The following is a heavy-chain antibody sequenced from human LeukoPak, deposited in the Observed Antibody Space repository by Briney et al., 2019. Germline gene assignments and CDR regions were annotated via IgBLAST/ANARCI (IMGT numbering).Heavy chain of an antibody. V-gene: IGHV4-39*01. J-gene: IGHJ3*02. CDR3: ARPGYDSSGYAAFDI. Sequence: KPSETLSLTCTVSGGPTSSSSYYWGWIRQPPGKGLEWIGNIYYSGSTYYNPSLKSRVTISVDTSKNQFSLKLSSVTAADTAVYYCARPGYDSSGYAAFDIWGQGTMVTVSS. CDR2: IYYSGST. CDR1: GGPTSSSSYY. D-gene: IGHD3-22*01.